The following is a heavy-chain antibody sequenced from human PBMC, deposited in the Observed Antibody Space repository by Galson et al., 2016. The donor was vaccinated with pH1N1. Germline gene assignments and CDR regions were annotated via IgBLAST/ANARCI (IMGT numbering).Heavy chain of an antibody. Sequence: TLSLTCIVSGSSVSSGEYYWSWIRQPPGKGLEWIAYIYYSGSTYYNPSLESRVTISSDMSKNHFSLRLSSWTAADTAMYYCARGIRGSQPDRTYHFDFWGQGALVTVSS. CDR1: GSSVSSGEYY. J-gene: IGHJ4*02. CDR2: IYYSGST. D-gene: IGHD1-26*01. V-gene: IGHV4-30-4*01. CDR3: ARGIRGSQPDRTYHFDF.